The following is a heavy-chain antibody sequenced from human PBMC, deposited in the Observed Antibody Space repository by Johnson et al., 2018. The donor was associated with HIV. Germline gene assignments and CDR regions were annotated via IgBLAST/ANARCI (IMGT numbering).Heavy chain of an antibody. D-gene: IGHD3-3*01. CDR3: ARGFWSESGGWAFDI. CDR1: GFTVSSNY. J-gene: IGHJ3*02. Sequence: VQLVESGGGLVQPGGSLRLSCAASGFTVSSNYMSWVRQAPGKGLEWVSVIYSGGRSYYADSVKARFTISRDNSKNTLYLQMNSLRAEDTAVYYCARGFWSESGGWAFDIWGQGTMVTVSS. CDR2: IYSGGRS. V-gene: IGHV3-66*01.